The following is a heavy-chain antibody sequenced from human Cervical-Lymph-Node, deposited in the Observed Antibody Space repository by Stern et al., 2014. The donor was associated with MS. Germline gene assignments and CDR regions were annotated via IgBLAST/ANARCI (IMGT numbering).Heavy chain of an antibody. CDR2: IYYIGTT. CDR1: GGSMNGYY. Sequence: VQLVESGPGLATPSETLSLTCTVSGGSMNGYYWSWIRQPPGKGLEWIGNIYYIGTTNYNPSLESRVPMSLDTPKTHFPLRLSSVTAADTAVYYCARLQTVLNYYYGVDVWGQGTTVIVSS. D-gene: IGHD2-8*02. V-gene: IGHV4-59*08. CDR3: ARLQTVLNYYYGVDV. J-gene: IGHJ6*02.